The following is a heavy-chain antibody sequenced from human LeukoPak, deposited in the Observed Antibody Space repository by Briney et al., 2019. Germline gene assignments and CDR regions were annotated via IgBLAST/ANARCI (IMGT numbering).Heavy chain of an antibody. CDR1: GGSISSYY. Sequence: PSETLSLTCTVSGGSISSYYWSWIRQPPGKGLEWIGYIYYSGSTNYNPSLKSRVTISVDTSKNQFSLKLSSVTAADTAVYYCARRDGYKKYYFDYWGQGTLVTVSS. CDR2: IYYSGST. D-gene: IGHD5-24*01. J-gene: IGHJ4*02. CDR3: ARRDGYKKYYFDY. V-gene: IGHV4-59*01.